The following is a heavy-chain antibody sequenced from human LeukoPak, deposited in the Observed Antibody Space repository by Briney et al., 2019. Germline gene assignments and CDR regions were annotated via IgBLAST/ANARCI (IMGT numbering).Heavy chain of an antibody. Sequence: GRSLRLSCAASGFTFSSYGMHWVRQAPGKGLVWVSDINSDGSSTNYADSVKGRFTVSRDNAKNTLYLQMNSLRVEDTAIYYCARDQPNYYGSGKDYWGQGTHVTVSS. J-gene: IGHJ4*02. V-gene: IGHV3-74*01. CDR2: INSDGSST. D-gene: IGHD3-10*01. CDR3: ARDQPNYYGSGKDY. CDR1: GFTFSSYG.